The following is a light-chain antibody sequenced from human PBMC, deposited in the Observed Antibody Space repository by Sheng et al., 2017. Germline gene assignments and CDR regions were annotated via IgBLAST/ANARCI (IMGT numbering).Light chain of an antibody. CDR2: AAS. CDR3: QQCYSRSWT. CDR1: QTINTW. Sequence: DIEMTQSPSTLSASVGDRVTITCRASQTINTWLAWYQQKPGQAPELLIYAASHMPSGAPSRFSGSGFGTDFTLTISSLQPEDFATYYCQQCYSRSWTFGQGTKVEFK. J-gene: IGKJ1*01. V-gene: IGKV1-39*01.